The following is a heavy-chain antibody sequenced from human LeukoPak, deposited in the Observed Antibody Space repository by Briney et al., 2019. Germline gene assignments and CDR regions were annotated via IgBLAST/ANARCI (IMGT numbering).Heavy chain of an antibody. Sequence: SETLSLTCTVSGGSISSSSYYWGWIRQPPGKGLEWIGSIYYSGSTYYNPSLKSRVTISVDTSKNQFSLKLSSVTAADTAVYYCARQGYSYGYHYYYYMDVWGKGTTVTISS. V-gene: IGHV4-39*01. CDR1: GGSISSSSYY. CDR3: ARQGYSYGYHYYYYMDV. CDR2: IYYSGST. J-gene: IGHJ6*03. D-gene: IGHD5-18*01.